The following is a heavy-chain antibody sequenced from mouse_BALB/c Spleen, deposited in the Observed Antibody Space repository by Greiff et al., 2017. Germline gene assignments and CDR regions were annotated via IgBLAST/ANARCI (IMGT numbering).Heavy chain of an antibody. V-gene: IGHV5-6*01. CDR2: ISSGGSYT. Sequence: VQLQQSGGDLVKPGGSLKLSCAASGFTFSSYGMSWVRQTPDKRLEWVATISSGGSYTYYPDSVKGRFTISRDNAKNTLYLQMSSLKSEDTAMYYCARQGLTGRGVWFAYWGQGTLVTVSA. CDR1: GFTFSSYG. J-gene: IGHJ3*01. CDR3: ARQGLTGRGVWFAY. D-gene: IGHD4-1*01.